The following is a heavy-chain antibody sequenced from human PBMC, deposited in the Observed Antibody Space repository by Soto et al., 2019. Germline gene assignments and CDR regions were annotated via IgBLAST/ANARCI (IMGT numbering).Heavy chain of an antibody. J-gene: IGHJ4*02. Sequence: SDTLSLTCSVSGGSISTVGHYWTWIRQPPGKGLEWIGSIYHSWSTYYSKSLRSRLTMSVDTSKSQFSLRLSSVTAADTAVYYCARATGTLRSRNCDYWGQGSLVT. CDR2: IYHSWST. D-gene: IGHD1-1*01. V-gene: IGHV4-31*03. CDR1: GGSISTVGHY. CDR3: ARATGTLRSRNCDY.